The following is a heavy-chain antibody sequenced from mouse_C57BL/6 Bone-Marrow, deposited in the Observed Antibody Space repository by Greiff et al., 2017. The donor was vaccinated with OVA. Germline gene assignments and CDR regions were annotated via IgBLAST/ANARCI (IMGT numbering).Heavy chain of an antibody. J-gene: IGHJ3*01. D-gene: IGHD1-1*01. CDR1: GFTFSSYG. Sequence: EVKLVESGGDLVKPGGSLKLSCAASGFTFSSYGMSWVRQTPDKRLEWVATISSGGSYTYYPDSVKGRFTIYRDNAKNTLYLQMSSLKSEDTAMYYCASRYYYGSSPWFAYWGQGTLVTVSA. V-gene: IGHV5-6*02. CDR3: ASRYYYGSSPWFAY. CDR2: ISSGGSYT.